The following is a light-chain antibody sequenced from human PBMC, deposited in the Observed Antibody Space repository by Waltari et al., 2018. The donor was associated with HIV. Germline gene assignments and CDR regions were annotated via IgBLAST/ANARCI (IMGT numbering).Light chain of an antibody. CDR2: EVS. J-gene: IGLJ1*01. CDR3: CSYAGSSTCYV. CDR1: SSDGGSYNL. V-gene: IGLV2-23*02. Sequence: QSALTHPASVSGSPGQSITISCTGTSSDGGSYNLVSRYQQHPGKAPKLMIYEVSKRPSGFSNRFSGSKSGNTASLTISGLQAEDEADYYCCSYAGSSTCYVFGTGTKVTVL.